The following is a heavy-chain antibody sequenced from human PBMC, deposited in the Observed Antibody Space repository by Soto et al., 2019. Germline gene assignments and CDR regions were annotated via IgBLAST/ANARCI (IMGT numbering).Heavy chain of an antibody. V-gene: IGHV3-23*01. Sequence: PGGSLRLSCAASGFTFNSYALSWVRQAPGKGLEWVSAISGSGGSTYYADSVKGRFTISRDNSKNTLYLEMNSLRADDTAVYYCAKADYYGSGSYYNGLYGVDVWGPGTTVTVSS. CDR1: GFTFNSYA. D-gene: IGHD3-10*01. CDR2: ISGSGGST. J-gene: IGHJ6*02. CDR3: AKADYYGSGSYYNGLYGVDV.